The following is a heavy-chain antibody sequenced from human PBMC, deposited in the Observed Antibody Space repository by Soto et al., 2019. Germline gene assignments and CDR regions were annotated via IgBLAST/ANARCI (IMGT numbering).Heavy chain of an antibody. J-gene: IGHJ6*02. Sequence: QVQVVESGGGVVQPGRSLRLSCAASGFTFSSFGMHWVRQAPGKGLEWVSLIWYDGSKKSYGDSVKVRFTISRDNFRNTVYLHMTSLGADDTAVYYGAREASYYSFWSGYYPSRCGMDVWGQGATVNGSS. CDR3: AREASYYSFWSGYYPSRCGMDV. CDR1: GFTFSSFG. D-gene: IGHD3-3*01. CDR2: IWYDGSKK. V-gene: IGHV3-33*01.